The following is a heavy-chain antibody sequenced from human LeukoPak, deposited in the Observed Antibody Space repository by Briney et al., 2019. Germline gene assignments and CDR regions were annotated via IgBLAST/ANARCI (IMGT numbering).Heavy chain of an antibody. Sequence: SETLSLTCTVSGGSISSYYWSWIRQPPGKGLEWIGYIYYSGSTNYNPSLKSRVTISVDTSKNQFSLKLSSVTAADTAVYYCARQRGDYDILTGKNYYYYYYMDVWGKGTTVTISS. CDR2: IYYSGST. J-gene: IGHJ6*03. CDR3: ARQRGDYDILTGKNYYYYYYMDV. V-gene: IGHV4-59*08. CDR1: GGSISSYY. D-gene: IGHD3-9*01.